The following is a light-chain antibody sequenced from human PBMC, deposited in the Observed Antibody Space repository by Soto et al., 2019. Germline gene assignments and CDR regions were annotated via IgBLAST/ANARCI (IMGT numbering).Light chain of an antibody. CDR1: SSDVGGSNY. CDR3: SSYAGSNNLV. Sequence: QSALTQPPSASGSPGQSVIISCTGTSSDVGGSNYVSWYQQHPGKAPKLMIYDVYKRPSGVPDRFSGSKSGNTASLTVSGLQAEDEADYYCSSYAGSNNLVFGGGTKLTVL. CDR2: DVY. J-gene: IGLJ2*01. V-gene: IGLV2-8*01.